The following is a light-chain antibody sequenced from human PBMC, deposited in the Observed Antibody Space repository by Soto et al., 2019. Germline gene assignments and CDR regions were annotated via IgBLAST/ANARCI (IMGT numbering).Light chain of an antibody. CDR2: DAS. CDR3: QQYGTSLLYT. V-gene: IGKV3-20*01. CDR1: QSVTSGY. J-gene: IGKJ2*01. Sequence: EIVLTQSPGTLSLSPGERATLSCRASQSVTSGYLAWYQQKPGQAPRLLIYDASSRATGIPDRFSGSGSGTDFTLIIIKLEPEDSAVYYCQQYGTSLLYTFGQGAKLEIK.